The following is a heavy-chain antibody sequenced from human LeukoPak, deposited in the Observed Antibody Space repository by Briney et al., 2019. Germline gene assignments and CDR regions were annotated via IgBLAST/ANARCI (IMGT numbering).Heavy chain of an antibody. D-gene: IGHD3-10*01. V-gene: IGHV3-30*04. CDR2: ISYDGSKK. Sequence: GGSLRLSCAASGFTFSDYAMHWLRQAPGKGLEWVAVISYDGSKKYYADSVKGRFTISRDNAKNSLYLQMNSLRAEDTAVYYCTRGQYYAMDVWGKGTTVTVSS. J-gene: IGHJ6*03. CDR3: TRGQYYAMDV. CDR1: GFTFSDYA.